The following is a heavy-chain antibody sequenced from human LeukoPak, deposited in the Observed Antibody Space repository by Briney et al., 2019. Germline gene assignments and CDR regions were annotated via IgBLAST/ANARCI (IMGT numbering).Heavy chain of an antibody. D-gene: IGHD6-19*01. V-gene: IGHV3-21*01. Sequence: GGSLRLSCAASGFTLSSYSMNWVRQAPGKGLEWVSSISSSSSYIYYADSVKGRFTISRDNAKNSLYLQMNSLRAEDTAVYYCARDDIAVAGTASGYWGQGTLVTVSS. J-gene: IGHJ4*02. CDR2: ISSSSSYI. CDR1: GFTLSSYS. CDR3: ARDDIAVAGTASGY.